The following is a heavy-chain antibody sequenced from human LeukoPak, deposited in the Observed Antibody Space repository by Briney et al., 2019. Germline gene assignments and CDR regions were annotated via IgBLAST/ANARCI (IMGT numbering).Heavy chain of an antibody. CDR3: ARDRDGGSYLYFDY. D-gene: IGHD1-26*01. CDR2: IYTSGST. J-gene: IGHJ4*02. Sequence: SETLSLTCTVSGGSISSGSYYWSWIRQPAGKGLEWIGRIYTSGSTNYNPSLKSRVTMSVDTSKNRFSLKLSSVTAAGTAVYYCARDRDGGSYLYFDYWGQGTLVTVSS. CDR1: GGSISSGSYY. V-gene: IGHV4-61*02.